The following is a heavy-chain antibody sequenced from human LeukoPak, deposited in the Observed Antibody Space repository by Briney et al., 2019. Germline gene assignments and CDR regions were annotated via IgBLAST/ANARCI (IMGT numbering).Heavy chain of an antibody. Sequence: APVKGSCKGSGYTFSTFYINWGRQGTGQGGEWIGWMNPNSGNTGFAHKFQGRVTMTRDTSINTAYMELSSLRSEDTAVYYCTRVLGSISHWGQGTLVTVSS. CDR3: TRVLGSISH. J-gene: IGHJ4*02. CDR2: MNPNSGNT. V-gene: IGHV1-8*01. D-gene: IGHD1-1*01. CDR1: GYTFSTFY.